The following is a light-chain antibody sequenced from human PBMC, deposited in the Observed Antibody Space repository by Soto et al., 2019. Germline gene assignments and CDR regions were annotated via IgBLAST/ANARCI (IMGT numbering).Light chain of an antibody. CDR1: QTVNRNY. V-gene: IGKV3-20*01. CDR2: GVS. CDR3: QQYIDSPRT. J-gene: IGKJ1*01. Sequence: EIVLTQSPGTLALSLGDGATLSCRASQTVNRNYLAWYHQKPGQPPRLLIYGVSNRATGVPDRFSGGGSGTEFTLTIVRLEPDDFGTYYCQQYIDSPRTFGLGTRVEVK.